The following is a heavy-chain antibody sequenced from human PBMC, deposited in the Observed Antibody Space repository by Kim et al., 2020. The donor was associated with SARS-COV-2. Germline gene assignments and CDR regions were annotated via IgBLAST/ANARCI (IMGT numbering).Heavy chain of an antibody. V-gene: IGHV3-73*01. CDR2: IRSKPKNYAT. D-gene: IGHD6-19*01. CDR1: GFIFSGSG. CDR3: TRPSSSGDS. Sequence: GGSLRLSCAASGFIFSGSGIHWVRQASGKGLEWVGRIRSKPKNYATAYAVSVKGRFTISRDDSKSTPYLQMNSLESEDTAVYYCTRPSSSGDSWGQGTLV. J-gene: IGHJ4*02.